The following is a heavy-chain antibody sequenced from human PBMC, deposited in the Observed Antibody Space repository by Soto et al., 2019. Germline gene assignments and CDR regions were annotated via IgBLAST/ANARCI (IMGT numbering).Heavy chain of an antibody. Sequence: QVQLVQSGAEVKKPGSSVKVSCKASGGTFSSYAISWVRQAPGQGLEWMGGIIPIFGTANYAQKFQGRVTITADESTSTAYMALISLRSEDTAVDYCARDGNYYDSSGYPYYYYGMDVWGQGTTVTVSS. D-gene: IGHD3-22*01. CDR1: GGTFSSYA. V-gene: IGHV1-69*01. CDR2: IIPIFGTA. J-gene: IGHJ6*02. CDR3: ARDGNYYDSSGYPYYYYGMDV.